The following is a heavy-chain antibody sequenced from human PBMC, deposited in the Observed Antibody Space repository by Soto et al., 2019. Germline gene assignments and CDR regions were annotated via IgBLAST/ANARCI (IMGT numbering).Heavy chain of an antibody. D-gene: IGHD3-3*01. CDR1: GYTFTGYY. J-gene: IGHJ4*02. Sequence: GASVKVSCKASGYTFTGYYMHWVRQAPGQGLEWMGWINPNSGGTNYAQKFQGWVTMTRDTSISTAYMELSRLRSDDTAVYYCARAYDFWSGPYFDYWGQGTLVTVSS. CDR3: ARAYDFWSGPYFDY. V-gene: IGHV1-2*04. CDR2: INPNSGGT.